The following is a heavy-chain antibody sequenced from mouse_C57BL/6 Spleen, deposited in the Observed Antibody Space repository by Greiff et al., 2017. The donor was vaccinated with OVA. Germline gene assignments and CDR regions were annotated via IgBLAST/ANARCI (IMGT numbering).Heavy chain of an antibody. V-gene: IGHV1-50*01. Sequence: VQLQQPGAELVKPGASVKLSCKASGYTFTSYWMQWVKQRPGQGLEWIGEIDPSDSYTNYNQKFKGKATLTVDTSSSTAYMQLSSLTSEDSAVYYCARQGATVVADYWGQGTTLTVSS. CDR1: GYTFTSYW. CDR3: ARQGATVVADY. CDR2: IDPSDSYT. D-gene: IGHD1-1*01. J-gene: IGHJ2*01.